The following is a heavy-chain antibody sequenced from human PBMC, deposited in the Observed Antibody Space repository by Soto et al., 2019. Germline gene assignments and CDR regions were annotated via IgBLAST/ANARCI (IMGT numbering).Heavy chain of an antibody. Sequence: SVKVSCKASGGTFSSYAISWVRQAPGQGLEWMGGIIPIFGTANYAQKFQGRVTITADESTSTAYMELSSLRSEDTAVYYCAREAGSGPTGGMDVWGQGTTVTVSS. CDR3: AREAGSGPTGGMDV. D-gene: IGHD6-19*01. CDR2: IIPIFGTA. CDR1: GGTFSSYA. V-gene: IGHV1-69*13. J-gene: IGHJ6*02.